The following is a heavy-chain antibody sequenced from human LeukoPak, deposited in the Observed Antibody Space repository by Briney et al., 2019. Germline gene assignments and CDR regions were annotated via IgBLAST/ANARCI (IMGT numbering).Heavy chain of an antibody. CDR2: FNPEDGET. Sequence: GASVKVSCKVSGYTLTELSMHWVRQAPGKGLEWMGGFNPEDGETIYAQKFQGRVTMTEDTSTDTAYMELSSLRSEDTAVYYCATSSYYSSSSIDYWGQGTLVTVSS. CDR1: GYTLTELS. V-gene: IGHV1-24*01. D-gene: IGHD6-13*01. CDR3: ATSSYYSSSSIDY. J-gene: IGHJ4*02.